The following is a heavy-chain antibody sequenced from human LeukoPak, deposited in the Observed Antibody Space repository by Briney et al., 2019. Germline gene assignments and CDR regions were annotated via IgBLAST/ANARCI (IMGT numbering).Heavy chain of an antibody. J-gene: IGHJ1*01. D-gene: IGHD2-21*02. CDR2: ISGSSRHI. V-gene: IGHV3-21*01. CDR1: GFTFSDYT. Sequence: GGSLRLSCAASGFTFSDYTMNWVRQAPGKGLEYVSSISGSSRHIYYADSVKGRFTISRDNTKSSLYLQMNSLRVEDMAVYYCARGYYGGDCYGDWGQGTLVTVSS. CDR3: ARGYYGGDCYGD.